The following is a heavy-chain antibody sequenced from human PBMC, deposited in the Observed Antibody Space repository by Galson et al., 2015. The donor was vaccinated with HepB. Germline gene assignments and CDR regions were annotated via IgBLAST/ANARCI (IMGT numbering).Heavy chain of an antibody. V-gene: IGHV1-69*04. CDR1: GGTFSSYT. J-gene: IGHJ1*01. Sequence: SCKASGGTFSSYTISWVRQAPGQGLEWMGRIIPILGIANYAQKFQGRVTITADKSTSTAYMELSSLRSEDTAVYYCARETELLPEYFQHWGQGTLVTVSS. D-gene: IGHD1-26*01. CDR3: ARETELLPEYFQH. CDR2: IIPILGIA.